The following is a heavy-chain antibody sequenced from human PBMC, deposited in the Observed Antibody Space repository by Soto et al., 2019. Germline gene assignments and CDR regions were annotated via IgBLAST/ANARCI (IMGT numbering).Heavy chain of an antibody. CDR2: ISNDGSNE. CDR3: AKGEVRGIIPSYFDY. D-gene: IGHD3-10*01. CDR1: GFTFRWFG. J-gene: IGHJ4*02. V-gene: IGHV3-30*18. Sequence: VQLLESGGGLARPGGSLRLSCAGSGFTFRWFGMNWVRQAPGKGLEWVARISNDGSNEYYVDSVKGRFTISRDNSKNTLYLQMDSLRAEDTAVYYCAKGEVRGIIPSYFDYWGLGTLVTVSS.